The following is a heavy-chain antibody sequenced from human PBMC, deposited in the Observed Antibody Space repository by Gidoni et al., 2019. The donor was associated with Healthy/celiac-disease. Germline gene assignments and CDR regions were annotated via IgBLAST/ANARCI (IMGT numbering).Heavy chain of an antibody. J-gene: IGHJ4*02. CDR3: ARDGDSSGYSHY. Sequence: QVQLVQSGAEVKKPGSSMKVSCKASGGTFSSYTISWVRQAPGQGLEWMGRIIPILGIANYAQKFQGRVTITADKSTSTAYMELSSLRSEDTAVYYCARDGDSSGYSHYWGQGTLVTVSS. D-gene: IGHD3-22*01. CDR1: GGTFSSYT. CDR2: IIPILGIA. V-gene: IGHV1-69*08.